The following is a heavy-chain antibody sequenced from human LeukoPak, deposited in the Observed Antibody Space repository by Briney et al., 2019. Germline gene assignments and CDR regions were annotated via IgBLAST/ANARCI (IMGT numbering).Heavy chain of an antibody. Sequence: PGGSLRLSCAASGFIFSSYSMNWVRQAPGKGLEWVSYISSSSSTMYYAASVKGRFTISRDNSKNTLYLQMNSLRAEDTAVYYCAKVGRGAGIRHYYYYYMDVWGKGTTVTISS. V-gene: IGHV3-48*01. CDR1: GFIFSSYS. D-gene: IGHD6-19*01. CDR3: AKVGRGAGIRHYYYYYMDV. J-gene: IGHJ6*03. CDR2: ISSSSSTM.